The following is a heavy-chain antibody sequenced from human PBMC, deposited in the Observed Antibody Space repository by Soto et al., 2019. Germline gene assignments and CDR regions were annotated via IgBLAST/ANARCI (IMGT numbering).Heavy chain of an antibody. J-gene: IGHJ4*02. D-gene: IGHD2-2*01. Sequence: QVQLQESGPGLVKPSGTLSLTCAFSSGSISSSNWWSWVRQPPGKGLEWIGEIYHSGSTNYNPSLKSRVTISVDKSKNQFSLKLSSVTAADTAVYYCASRYCSSTSCHLGFDYWGQGTLVTVSS. CDR2: IYHSGST. V-gene: IGHV4-4*02. CDR1: SGSISSSNW. CDR3: ASRYCSSTSCHLGFDY.